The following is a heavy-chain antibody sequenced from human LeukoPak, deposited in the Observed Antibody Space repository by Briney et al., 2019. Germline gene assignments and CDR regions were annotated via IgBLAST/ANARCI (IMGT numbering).Heavy chain of an antibody. CDR2: INSDGSST. V-gene: IGHV3-74*01. CDR3: AREFLYCGGDCYYDY. CDR1: GVTFSSYW. Sequence: GGSLRLSCAASGVTFSSYWMHWVRQAPGKGLVWVSRINSDGSSTSYADSVKGRFTIFRDNAKNTLYLQMNSLRAEDTAVYYCAREFLYCGGDCYYDYWGQGTLVTVSS. J-gene: IGHJ4*02. D-gene: IGHD2-21*02.